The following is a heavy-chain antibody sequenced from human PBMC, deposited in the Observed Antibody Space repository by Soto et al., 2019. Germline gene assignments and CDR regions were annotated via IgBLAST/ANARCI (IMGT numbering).Heavy chain of an antibody. V-gene: IGHV3-30-3*01. CDR1: GFTFSSYA. CDR2: ISYDGSNK. J-gene: IGHJ4*02. Sequence: SLRLSCAASGFTFSSYAMHWVRQAPGTGLEWVAVISYDGSNKYYADSVKGQFTISRDHSKNPLYLQMNSLRAEDTAVYYCRRPRFLPVLYYDFRSDPDYWGQGALVTISA. D-gene: IGHD3-3*01. CDR3: RRPRFLPVLYYDFRSDPDY.